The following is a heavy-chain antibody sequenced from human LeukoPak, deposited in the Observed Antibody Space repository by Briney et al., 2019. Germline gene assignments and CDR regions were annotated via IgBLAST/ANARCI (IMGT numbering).Heavy chain of an antibody. J-gene: IGHJ4*02. CDR1: GYTFTSYA. CDR3: ARETEEYYYDSSGYFPEGY. Sequence: GASVKVSCKASGYTFTSYAMHWMRQAPGQRLEWMGWINAGNGNTKYSQKFQGRVTITRDTSASTAYMELSSLRSEDTAVYYCARETEEYYYDSSGYFPEGYWGQGTLVTVSS. D-gene: IGHD3-22*01. V-gene: IGHV1-3*01. CDR2: INAGNGNT.